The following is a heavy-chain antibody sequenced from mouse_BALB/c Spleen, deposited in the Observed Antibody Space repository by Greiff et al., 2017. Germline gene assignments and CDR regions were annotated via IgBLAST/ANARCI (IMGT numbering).Heavy chain of an antibody. D-gene: IGHD2-10*02. CDR2: ISSGSSTI. J-gene: IGHJ4*01. Sequence: EVQRVESGGGLVQPGGSRKLSCAASGFTFSSFGMHWVRQAPEKGLEWVAYISSGSSTIYYADTVKGRFTISRDNPKNTLFLQMTSLRSEDTAMYYCARSGYGNSYYYAMDYWGQGTSVTVSS. V-gene: IGHV5-17*02. CDR3: ARSGYGNSYYYAMDY. CDR1: GFTFSSFG.